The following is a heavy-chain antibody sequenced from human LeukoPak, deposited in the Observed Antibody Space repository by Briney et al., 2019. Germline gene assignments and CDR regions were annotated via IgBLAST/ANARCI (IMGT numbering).Heavy chain of an antibody. CDR2: IYYSGST. J-gene: IGHJ6*02. CDR1: GGSFSGYY. V-gene: IGHV4-59*01. D-gene: IGHD3-22*01. CDR3: ARDYYDSSGYSLLGYYYGMDV. Sequence: SETLSLTCAVYGGSFSGYYWSWIRQPPGKGLEWIGYIYYSGSTNYNPSLKSRVTISVDTSKNQFSLKLSSVTAADTAVYYCARDYYDSSGYSLLGYYYGMDVWGQGTTVTVSS.